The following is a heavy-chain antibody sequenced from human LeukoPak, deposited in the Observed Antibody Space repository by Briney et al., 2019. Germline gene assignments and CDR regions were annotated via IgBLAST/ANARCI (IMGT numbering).Heavy chain of an antibody. V-gene: IGHV1-46*01. CDR3: ARDNSVRDEAWWFNP. D-gene: IGHD5-24*01. J-gene: IGHJ5*02. Sequence: ASVKVSCKAFGYTFTSNYMHWVRQAPGQGPEWMGVISPSGGSTTYAHKLQGRVTLTRDMSTSTDYLELSSLRSEDTAVYYCARDNSVRDEAWWFNPWGQGTLVTVSS. CDR2: ISPSGGST. CDR1: GYTFTSNY.